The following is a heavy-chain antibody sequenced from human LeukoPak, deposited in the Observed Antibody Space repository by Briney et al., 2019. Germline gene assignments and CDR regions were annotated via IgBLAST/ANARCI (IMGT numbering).Heavy chain of an antibody. Sequence: PGASVKVSCKASGYTFTGYYIHWMRQAPGQGLEWMGWVNPNSGGTNYAQKFQGRVTMTRDTSISTAYMDLSSLTSDDTAVYYCARGDCSGGSCYRLDYWGQGTLVTVSS. CDR3: ARGDCSGGSCYRLDY. CDR2: VNPNSGGT. J-gene: IGHJ4*02. CDR1: GYTFTGYY. D-gene: IGHD2-15*01. V-gene: IGHV1-2*02.